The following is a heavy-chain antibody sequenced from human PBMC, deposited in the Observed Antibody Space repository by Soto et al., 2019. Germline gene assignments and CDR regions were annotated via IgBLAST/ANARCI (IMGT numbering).Heavy chain of an antibody. CDR3: ARDGGYCSGGSCPSDYYGMDV. J-gene: IGHJ6*02. V-gene: IGHV3-11*05. CDR1: GFTFSDYY. CDR2: ISSSSSYT. Sequence: GGSLRLSCAASGFTFSDYYMSWIRQAPGKGLEWVSYISSSSSYTNYADSVKGRFTISRDNAKNSLYLQMNNLRAEDTAVYYCARDGGYCSGGSCPSDYYGMDVWGQGTMVTVSS. D-gene: IGHD2-15*01.